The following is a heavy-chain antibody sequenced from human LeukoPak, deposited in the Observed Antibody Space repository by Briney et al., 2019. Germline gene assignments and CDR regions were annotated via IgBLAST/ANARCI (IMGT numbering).Heavy chain of an antibody. Sequence: AGGSLRLSRATSGFSLSRSWMDWVRQAPGKGLEWVAFIYPGGSDRRYSPPFQGQVTVSADKSINTVYLQWGSLKASDTAMYYCARHFYDTSTYYSSFDFWGQGTLVTVSS. CDR3: ARHFYDTSTYYSSFDF. J-gene: IGHJ4*02. V-gene: IGHV5-51*01. D-gene: IGHD2/OR15-2a*01. CDR2: IYPGGSDR. CDR1: GFSLSRSW.